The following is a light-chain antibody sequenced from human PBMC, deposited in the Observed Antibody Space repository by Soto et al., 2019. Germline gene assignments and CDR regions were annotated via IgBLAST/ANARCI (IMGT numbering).Light chain of an antibody. CDR1: QSVSSN. CDR3: QQYNNWPIT. CDR2: DAS. V-gene: IGKV3-15*01. J-gene: IGKJ5*01. Sequence: EIVMTQSPATLSVSPGERATLSCRASQSVSSNLAWYQQKPGQAPRLLIYDASSWATGIPARFSGSGSGTEFTLTISSLQSEDFAVYYCQQYNNWPITFGQGTRLEIK.